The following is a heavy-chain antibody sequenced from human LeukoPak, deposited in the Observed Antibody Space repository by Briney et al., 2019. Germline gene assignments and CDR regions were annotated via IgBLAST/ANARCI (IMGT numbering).Heavy chain of an antibody. V-gene: IGHV4-59*01. CDR1: GDSISSYY. CDR3: ARDTYGSGSYYNGPYYYGMDV. CDR2: IYYSGST. J-gene: IGHJ6*02. Sequence: SETLSLTCTVSGDSISSYYWSWIRQPPGKGLEWIGYIYYSGSTNYNPSLKSRVTISVDTSKNQFSLKLSSVTAADTAVYYCARDTYGSGSYYNGPYYYGMDVWGQGTTVTVSS. D-gene: IGHD3-10*01.